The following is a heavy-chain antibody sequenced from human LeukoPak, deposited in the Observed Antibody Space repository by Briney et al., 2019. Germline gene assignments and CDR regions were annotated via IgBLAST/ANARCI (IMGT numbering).Heavy chain of an antibody. CDR3: ARATIVVVPAATITDSRYGMDV. D-gene: IGHD2-2*01. CDR2: INHSGST. J-gene: IGHJ6*02. CDR1: GGPFSGYY. V-gene: IGHV4-34*01. Sequence: SETLSLTCAVYGGPFSGYYWSWIRQPPGKGLEWIGEINHSGSTNYNPSLKSRVTISVDTSKNQFSPKLSSVTAADTAVYYCARATIVVVPAATITDSRYGMDVWGQGTTVTVSS.